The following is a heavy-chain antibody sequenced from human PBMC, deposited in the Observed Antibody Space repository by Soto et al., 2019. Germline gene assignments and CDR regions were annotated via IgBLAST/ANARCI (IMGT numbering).Heavy chain of an antibody. Sequence: QVQLQESGPGLVKPSETLSLTCTVSVGSISSYYWCWSRQPQGPGLGWIGYIYYSGSTYYNPSLNSRDNISVDTSKTQFSMTRSSVTAAATAVYYCARRTPPGSSSWYPAWYFDLWGRGTRFTGSS. V-gene: IGHV4-59*08. D-gene: IGHD6-13*01. CDR3: ARRTPPGSSSWYPAWYFDL. CDR2: IYYSGST. CDR1: VGSISSYY. J-gene: IGHJ2*01.